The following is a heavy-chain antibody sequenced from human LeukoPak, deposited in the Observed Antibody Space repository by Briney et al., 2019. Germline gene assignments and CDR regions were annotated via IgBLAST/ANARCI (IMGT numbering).Heavy chain of an antibody. Sequence: PSETLSLTCAVSGGSISSGGYYWSWIRQPPGKGLEWIGYIYYSGSTYYNPSLKSRVTISVDTSKNHFSLKLRSVTAADTAVYYCARRDRGYSYGYLDYWGQGTLVTVSP. V-gene: IGHV4-30-4*01. CDR2: IYYSGST. CDR3: ARRDRGYSYGYLDY. J-gene: IGHJ4*02. CDR1: GGSISSGGYY. D-gene: IGHD5-18*01.